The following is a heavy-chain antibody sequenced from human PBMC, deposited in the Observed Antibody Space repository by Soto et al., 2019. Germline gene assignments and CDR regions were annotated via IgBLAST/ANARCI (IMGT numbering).Heavy chain of an antibody. CDR1: GGSFSGYY. D-gene: IGHD2-2*01. CDR3: AREGRRYCSSANGPSMDY. V-gene: IGHV4-34*01. Sequence: QVQLQQWGAGLLKPSETLSLTCAVYGGSFSGYYWSWIRQPPGKGMEWIGEINHSGSTNYNPSLKSRVTISVDTSKNQFSLNVSSGTAADTAVYYCAREGRRYCSSANGPSMDYWGQGTRVTVSS. CDR2: INHSGST. J-gene: IGHJ4*02.